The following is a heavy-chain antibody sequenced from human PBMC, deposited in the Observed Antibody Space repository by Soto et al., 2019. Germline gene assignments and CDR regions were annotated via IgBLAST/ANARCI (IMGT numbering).Heavy chain of an antibody. CDR3: ARGPFSGSSTSCYSYFDY. J-gene: IGHJ4*02. Sequence: ETLSLKCAVSGWSFSRYYRSWIRQPPGKGLEWIGEINHSGSTNYNPSLKSRVTISVDTSKNQFSLKLSSVTAADTAVYYCARGPFSGSSTSCYSYFDYWGQGTLVTVSS. CDR2: INHSGST. D-gene: IGHD2-2*01. CDR1: GWSFSRYY. V-gene: IGHV4-34*01.